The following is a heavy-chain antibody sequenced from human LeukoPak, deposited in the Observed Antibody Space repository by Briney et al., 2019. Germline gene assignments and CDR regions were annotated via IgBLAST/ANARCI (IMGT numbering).Heavy chain of an antibody. CDR2: ISGSGGST. CDR3: AKGYYCSGGSCHGAFDI. J-gene: IGHJ3*02. V-gene: IGHV3-23*01. Sequence: GGSLRLSCAASGFTFDDYGMSWVRQAPGKGLEWVSAISGSGGSTYYADSVKGRFTISRDNSKNTLYLQMNSLRAEDTAVYYCAKGYYCSGGSCHGAFDIWGQGTMVTVSS. CDR1: GFTFDDYG. D-gene: IGHD2-15*01.